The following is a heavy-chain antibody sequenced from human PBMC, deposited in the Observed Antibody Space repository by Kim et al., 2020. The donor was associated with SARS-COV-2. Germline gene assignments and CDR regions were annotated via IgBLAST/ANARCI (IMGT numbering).Heavy chain of an antibody. J-gene: IGHJ5*02. Sequence: ASVKVSCKASGYTFTSYGISWVRQAPGQGLEWMGWISAYNGNTNYAQKLQGRVTMTTDTSTSTAYMELRSLRSDDTAVYYCARVRVRGAQHSNWFDPWGQGTLVTVSS. D-gene: IGHD3-10*01. CDR1: GYTFTSYG. CDR2: ISAYNGNT. V-gene: IGHV1-18*01. CDR3: ARVRVRGAQHSNWFDP.